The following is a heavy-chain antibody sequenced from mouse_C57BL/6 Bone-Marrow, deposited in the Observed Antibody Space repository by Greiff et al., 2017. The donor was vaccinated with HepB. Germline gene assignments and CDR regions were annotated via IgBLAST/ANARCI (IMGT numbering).Heavy chain of an antibody. J-gene: IGHJ1*03. V-gene: IGHV1-18*01. CDR1: GYTFTDYN. CDR2: INPNNGGT. Sequence: EVKLQESGPELVKPGASVKIPCKASGYTFTDYNMDWVKQSHGKSLEWIGDINPNNGGTIYNQKFKGKATLTVDKSSSTAYMELRSLTSEDTAVYYCARSRRYYGNFDWYFDVWGTGTTVTVSS. CDR3: ARSRRYYGNFDWYFDV. D-gene: IGHD2-1*01.